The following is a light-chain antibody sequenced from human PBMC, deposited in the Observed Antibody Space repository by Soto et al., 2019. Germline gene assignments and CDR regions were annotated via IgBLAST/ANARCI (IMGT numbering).Light chain of an antibody. Sequence: ETVLTQSPGTLSLSPGERATLSCRASQRVTSNYLAWYQQKPGQAPRLLIYDASNRATGIPARFSGSGSGTDFTLTISSLEPEDFAVYYCQQRSNWPITFGQGTRLEI. CDR2: DAS. CDR3: QQRSNWPIT. CDR1: QRVTSNY. V-gene: IGKV3-11*01. J-gene: IGKJ5*01.